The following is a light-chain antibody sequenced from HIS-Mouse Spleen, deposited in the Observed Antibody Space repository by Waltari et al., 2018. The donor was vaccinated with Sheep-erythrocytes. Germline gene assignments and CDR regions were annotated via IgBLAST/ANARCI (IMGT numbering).Light chain of an antibody. CDR2: AAS. J-gene: IGKJ3*01. Sequence: DTQLTQSSSFQSASVCDRVTITCRASQGISSYLAWYQQKPEKAPKLLIYAASTLPSGVPSRFSGSVSVTEFTLTISSLQPEYFATYYFQQLNSYPPSFCPGTKVDIK. V-gene: IGKV1-9*01. CDR1: QGISSY. CDR3: QQLNSYPPS.